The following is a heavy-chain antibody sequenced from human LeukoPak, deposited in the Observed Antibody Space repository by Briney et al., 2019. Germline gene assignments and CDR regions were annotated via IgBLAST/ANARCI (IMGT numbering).Heavy chain of an antibody. Sequence: PGGSLRLSCAASGVTFSNYGMHWVRQAPGKGLEWGAVISYDGNKKYYADSVKGRFTISRDNSKNTLYVQVNSLRPEDTAVYYCAKDRGSGWYYFDDWGQGTLVTVSS. CDR3: AKDRGSGWYYFDD. V-gene: IGHV3-30*18. J-gene: IGHJ4*02. CDR1: GVTFSNYG. CDR2: ISYDGNKK. D-gene: IGHD6-19*01.